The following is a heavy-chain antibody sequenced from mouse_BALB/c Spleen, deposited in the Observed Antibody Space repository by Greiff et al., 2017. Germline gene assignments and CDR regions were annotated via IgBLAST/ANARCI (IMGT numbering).Heavy chain of an antibody. V-gene: IGHV3-2*02. CDR2: ISYSGST. D-gene: IGHD1-1*01. CDR1: GYSITSDYA. J-gene: IGHJ2*01. Sequence: EVKLMESGPGLVKPSQSLSLTCTVTGYSITSDYAWNWIRQFPGNKLEWMGYISYSGSTSYNPSLKSRISITRDTSKNQFFLQLNSVTTEDTATYYCARDYGSYYFDYWGQGTTLTVSS. CDR3: ARDYGSYYFDY.